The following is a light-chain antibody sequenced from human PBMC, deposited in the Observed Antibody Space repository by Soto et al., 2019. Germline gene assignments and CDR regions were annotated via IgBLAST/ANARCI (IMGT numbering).Light chain of an antibody. CDR3: QQRSNWLYA. CDR2: DVS. Sequence: EIVLTQSPATLSLSPGERATLSCRASQSVSSSSAWYQQKPGQAPRLLIYDVSNRATGIPARFSGSGSGTDFTLTISSLEPEDFEVYYCQQRSNWLYAFGQGTKLEIK. J-gene: IGKJ2*01. CDR1: QSVSSS. V-gene: IGKV3-11*01.